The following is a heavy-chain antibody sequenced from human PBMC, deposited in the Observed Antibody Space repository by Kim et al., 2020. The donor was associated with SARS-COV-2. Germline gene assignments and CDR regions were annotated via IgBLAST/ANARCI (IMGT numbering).Heavy chain of an antibody. V-gene: IGHV5-51*01. CDR1: GFSFTSTW. Sequence: GESLKISCQGSGFSFTSTWIAWARQTPGRGLEWMGIIYPGDSDTKYSPSFQGHVTISVDTSLNTAYLQWNSLKASDTAMYYCATEYELATFSFDPWGQGT. D-gene: IGHD5-12*01. J-gene: IGHJ5*02. CDR2: IYPGDSDT. CDR3: ATEYELATFSFDP.